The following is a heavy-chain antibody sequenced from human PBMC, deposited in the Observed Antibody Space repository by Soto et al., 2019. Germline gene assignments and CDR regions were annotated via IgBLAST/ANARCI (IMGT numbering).Heavy chain of an antibody. V-gene: IGHV4-30-4*02. J-gene: IGHJ4*01. CDR1: GDSISGGTYF. CDR3: ARGGRYYYY. CDR2: IDNSGTT. Sequence: SETLSLTCSVSGDSISGGTYFWSWVRQAPGKGPEWIGYIDNSGTTLYTPSLKSRVSMSVDTSENQFSLQLTSVTAADTAIYYCARGGRYYYYWGHGTLVTVSS. D-gene: IGHD1-1*01.